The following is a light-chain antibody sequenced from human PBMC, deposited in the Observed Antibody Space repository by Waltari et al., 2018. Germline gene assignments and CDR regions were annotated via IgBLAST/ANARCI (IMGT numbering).Light chain of an antibody. CDR3: SSYADNTLV. V-gene: IGLV2-8*01. CDR1: SSDY. Sequence: QSALTQPPSASGSPGQSVTISCTGTSSDYVSWFPHHPGKAPKLMIYGVSKRPSGVPGRFSGAKSGNTASLTVSGLQADDEAHYYCSSYADNTLVFGGGTKLTVL. J-gene: IGLJ3*02. CDR2: GVS.